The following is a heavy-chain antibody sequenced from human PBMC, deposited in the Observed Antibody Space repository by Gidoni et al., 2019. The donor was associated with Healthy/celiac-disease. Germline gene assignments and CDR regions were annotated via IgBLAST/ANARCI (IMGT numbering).Heavy chain of an antibody. D-gene: IGHD3-10*01. CDR2: INHSGST. J-gene: IGHJ4*02. CDR1: GGSLRGYY. CDR3: ARDSITMVRGVRGGFDY. V-gene: IGHV4-34*01. Sequence: QVQPQPWGAGLVKPSATLALNWPVSGGSLRGYYWSWIRQPPGKGLEWIGEINHSGSTNYNPSLKSRVTISVDASKNQFSLKLSSVTAADTAVYYCARDSITMVRGVRGGFDYWGQGTLVTVSS.